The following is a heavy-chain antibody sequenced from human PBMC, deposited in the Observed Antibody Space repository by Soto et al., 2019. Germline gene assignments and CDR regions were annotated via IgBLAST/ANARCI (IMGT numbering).Heavy chain of an antibody. CDR3: AHSPPATATTRPADYFDY. CDR2: IYWNDDK. J-gene: IGHJ4*02. D-gene: IGHD4-17*01. V-gene: IGHV2-5*01. Sequence: GTPQEWLALIYWNDDKRYSPSLKSRLTITKDTSKNQVDLTMTNMDPVATATYYCAHSPPATATTRPADYFDYWGQGTLVTVSS.